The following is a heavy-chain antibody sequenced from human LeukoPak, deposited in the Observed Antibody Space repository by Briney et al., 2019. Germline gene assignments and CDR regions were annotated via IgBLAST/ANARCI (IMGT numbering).Heavy chain of an antibody. V-gene: IGHV3-21*01. CDR2: IYSTTTYI. J-gene: IGHJ3*02. CDR3: ARDQFIHAFDI. D-gene: IGHD5-24*01. Sequence: GGSLRLSCAASGFTFSSYSMNWVRQAPGKGLEWVSSIYSTTTYIYYADSVKGRFTISRDNAENSLYLQMNSLRAEDTAVYYCARDQFIHAFDIWGQGTMVAVSS. CDR1: GFTFSSYS.